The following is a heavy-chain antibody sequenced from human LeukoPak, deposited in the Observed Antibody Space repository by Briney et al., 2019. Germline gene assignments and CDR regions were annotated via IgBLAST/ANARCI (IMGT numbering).Heavy chain of an antibody. CDR3: ARGLRDSSGYNWFDP. V-gene: IGHV1-8*01. Sequence: AASVKVSCKASGYTFTSSDINWVRQATGQGLEWMGWMNPNSGNTGYAQKFQGRVTMTRNTSISTAYMELSSLRSEDTVVYYCARGLRDSSGYNWFDPWGQGTLVTVSS. D-gene: IGHD3-22*01. CDR2: MNPNSGNT. J-gene: IGHJ5*02. CDR1: GYTFTSSD.